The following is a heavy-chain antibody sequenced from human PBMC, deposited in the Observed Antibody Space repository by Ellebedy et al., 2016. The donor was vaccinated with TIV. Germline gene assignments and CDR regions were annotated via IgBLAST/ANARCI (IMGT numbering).Heavy chain of an antibody. CDR1: GFTFSHYA. Sequence: PGGSLRLSCSASGFTFSHYAMHWVRQAPGKGLEYVSAINNNGSNTYYPDSVKGRFTISSDNSKNTLYLQMSSLRPEDTAMYYCVKDRGDIIRDFDYWGQGTLVTVSS. J-gene: IGHJ4*02. V-gene: IGHV3-64D*06. CDR2: INNNGSNT. D-gene: IGHD2-21*02. CDR3: VKDRGDIIRDFDY.